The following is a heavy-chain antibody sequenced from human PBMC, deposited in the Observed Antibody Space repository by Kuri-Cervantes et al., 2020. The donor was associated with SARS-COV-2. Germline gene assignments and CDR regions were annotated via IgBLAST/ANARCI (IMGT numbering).Heavy chain of an antibody. D-gene: IGHD6-13*01. CDR2: ISYDGSNK. J-gene: IGHJ5*02. CDR1: GFTFSSYA. CDR3: ARDRAAAAGDARFDP. V-gene: IGHV3-30-3*01. Sequence: GESLKISCAASGFTFSSYAMHWVRQAPGKGLEWVAVISYDGSNKYYADSVKGRFTISRDNSKNTLYLQMNSLRAEDTAVYYCARDRAAAAGDARFDPWGQGTLVTVSS.